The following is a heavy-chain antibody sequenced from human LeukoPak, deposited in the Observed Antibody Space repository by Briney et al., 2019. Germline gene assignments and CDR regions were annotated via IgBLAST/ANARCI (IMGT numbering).Heavy chain of an antibody. CDR1: GGSFSGYY. D-gene: IGHD3-22*01. V-gene: IGHV4-34*01. CDR3: ARGPPRYYYDSSGYFTDY. Sequence: PSETLSLTCAVYGGSFSGYYWRWIRQPPGKGQEWIGEINHSGSTNYNPSLKSRVTISVDTSKNQFSLKLSSVTAADTAVYYCARGPPRYYYDSSGYFTDYWGQGTLVTVSS. J-gene: IGHJ4*02. CDR2: INHSGST.